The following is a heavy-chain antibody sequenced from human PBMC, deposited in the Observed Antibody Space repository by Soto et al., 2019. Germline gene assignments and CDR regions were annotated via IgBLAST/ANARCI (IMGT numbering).Heavy chain of an antibody. CDR1: GFIFSNYV. CDR2: ISDSGGTS. CDR3: AKRPRALLTFGY. Sequence: EVQLVDSGGGLVQPGGSLRLSCAASGFIFSNYVMSWVRQAPGKGLEWVSSISDSGGTSYYADSVKGRFTISRDNSKNTRYLQMNSLRAEDTAIYYCAKRPRALLTFGYWGQGTLVTVSS. J-gene: IGHJ4*02. V-gene: IGHV3-23*04. D-gene: IGHD1-26*01.